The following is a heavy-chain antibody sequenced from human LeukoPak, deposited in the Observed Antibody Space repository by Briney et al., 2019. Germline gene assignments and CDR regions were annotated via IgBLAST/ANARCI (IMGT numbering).Heavy chain of an antibody. D-gene: IGHD6-19*01. V-gene: IGHV3-30-3*01. J-gene: IGHJ4*02. CDR3: AKETTVAGFYPYFDY. CDR1: GFTFSSYA. Sequence: GGSLRLSCAASGFTFSSYAMHWVRQAPGKGLEWVAVISYDGSNKYYADSVKGRFTISRDNSKNTLYLQMNSLRAEDTAVYYRAKETTVAGFYPYFDYWGQGTLVTVSS. CDR2: ISYDGSNK.